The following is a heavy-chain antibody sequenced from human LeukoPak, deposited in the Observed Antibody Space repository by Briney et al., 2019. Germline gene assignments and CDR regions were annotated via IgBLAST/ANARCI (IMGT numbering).Heavy chain of an antibody. D-gene: IGHD6-13*01. CDR3: ARDGDSSRYSDY. Sequence: SETLSLTCTVSGGSISSYYWSWIRQPAGEGLEWIGRLHTSGSTHYNPSLKSRVTMSVDTSKNQFSLKLSSVTAADTAVYYCARDGDSSRYSDYWAQGTLVTVSS. J-gene: IGHJ4*02. V-gene: IGHV4-4*07. CDR1: GGSISSYY. CDR2: LHTSGST.